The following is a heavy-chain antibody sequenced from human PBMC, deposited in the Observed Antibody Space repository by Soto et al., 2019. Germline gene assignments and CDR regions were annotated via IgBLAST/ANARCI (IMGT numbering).Heavy chain of an antibody. J-gene: IGHJ4*02. CDR1: GYSFNNYW. CDR3: ARPKGSGRFTPFTY. D-gene: IGHD6-19*01. V-gene: IGHV5-51*01. CDR2: IYPGNSET. Sequence: PGESLKISCKGFGYSFNNYWIGWVRQMPGKDLEWMGFIYPGNSETRYSPSFQGQVTISADKSLSTAHLQWGSLKASDTAMYYWARPKGSGRFTPFTYWARETRFTVSS.